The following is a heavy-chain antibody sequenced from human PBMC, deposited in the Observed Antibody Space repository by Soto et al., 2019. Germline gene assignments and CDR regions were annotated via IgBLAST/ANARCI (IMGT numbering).Heavy chain of an antibody. J-gene: IGHJ6*02. Sequence: KTAETLSLTCAVSGGSISSSNWWSFVRQPPGKGLEWIGEIYHSGSTNYNPSLKSRVTISVDKSKNQFSLKLSSVTAADTAVYYCARDNPSDYYDSSGYHYYYYYGMDVWGQGTTVTVSS. D-gene: IGHD3-22*01. CDR3: ARDNPSDYYDSSGYHYYYYYGMDV. CDR1: GGSISSSNW. V-gene: IGHV4-4*02. CDR2: IYHSGST.